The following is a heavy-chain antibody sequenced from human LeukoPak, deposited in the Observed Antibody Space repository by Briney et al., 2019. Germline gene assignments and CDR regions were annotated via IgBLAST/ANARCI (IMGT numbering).Heavy chain of an antibody. CDR1: GYTFTSYY. D-gene: IGHD6-19*01. J-gene: IGHJ4*02. CDR2: INPSGGST. CDR3: ARRQWLVQGGYYFDY. V-gene: IGHV1-46*01. Sequence: ASVKVSCKASGYTFTSYYMHWVRQAPGQGLEWMGIINPSGGSTSYAQKFQGRVTMTRDTSTSTVYMELSSLRSEDTVVYYCARRQWLVQGGYYFDYWGQGTLVTVSS.